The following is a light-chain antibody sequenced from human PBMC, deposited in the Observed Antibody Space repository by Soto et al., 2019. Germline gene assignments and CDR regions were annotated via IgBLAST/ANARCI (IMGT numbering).Light chain of an antibody. J-gene: IGLJ2*01. CDR2: DVS. CDR3: CSYAGSYTFDVV. CDR1: SSDVGGYNY. V-gene: IGLV2-11*01. Sequence: QSALTQPRSVSGSPGQSVTISCTGTSSDVGGYNYVSWYQQHPGKAPKLMIYDVSKRPSGVPDRFSGSKSGNTASPTISGLQAEDEADYSCCSYAGSYTFDVVFGGGTKVTVL.